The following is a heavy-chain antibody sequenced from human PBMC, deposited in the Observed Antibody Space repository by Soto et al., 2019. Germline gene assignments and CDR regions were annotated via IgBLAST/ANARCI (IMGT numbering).Heavy chain of an antibody. J-gene: IGHJ4*02. Sequence: PGGSLRLSCAASGFTFSRYAMSWIRQAPGKGLEWVSAISGSGGGTYYVDSVKGRFTISRDNSKNTLYLQMNSLRAEDSALYYCAKDHESDYWGQGTLVTVSS. CDR3: AKDHESDY. V-gene: IGHV3-23*01. CDR2: ISGSGGGT. CDR1: GFTFSRYA.